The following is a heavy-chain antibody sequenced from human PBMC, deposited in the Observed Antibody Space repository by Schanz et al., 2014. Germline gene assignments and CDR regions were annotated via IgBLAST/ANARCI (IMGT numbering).Heavy chain of an antibody. CDR1: GLTFSSYA. D-gene: IGHD7-27*01. J-gene: IGHJ3*02. Sequence: EVQLVESGGGLVQPGGSLRLSCAASGLTFSSYAMSWVRQAPGKGLEWVSTISDSGSSTYYADSVKGRFTISRDKSKNTLYLQMNSLRGEDTAVYYCARENLNWEAFDIWGQGTVVTVSS. CDR3: ARENLNWEAFDI. V-gene: IGHV3-23*04. CDR2: ISDSGSST.